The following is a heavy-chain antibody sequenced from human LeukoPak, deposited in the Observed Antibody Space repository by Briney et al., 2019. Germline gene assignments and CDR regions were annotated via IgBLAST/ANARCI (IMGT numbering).Heavy chain of an antibody. D-gene: IGHD6-13*01. CDR1: GFNFNDAW. J-gene: IGHJ4*02. Sequence: GGSLRLSCATSGFNFNDAWMNWVRQAPGKGLEWVANIRQDGDTKYYVDSVKGRFTISRDNAMNSLYLQMNSLRAGDTAIYYCARSLPYGTTWYGRSDFWGQGTLVTVSS. V-gene: IGHV3-7*03. CDR3: ARSLPYGTTWYGRSDF. CDR2: IRQDGDTK.